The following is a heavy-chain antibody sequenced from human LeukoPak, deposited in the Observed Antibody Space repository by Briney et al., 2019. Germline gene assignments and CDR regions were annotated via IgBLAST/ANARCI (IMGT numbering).Heavy chain of an antibody. Sequence: PGGSLRLSCAASGFTFDDYGMSWVRQAPGKGLEWVSGINWNGGSTGYADSVKGRFTISRDNAKNSLYLQMNSLRAEDTALYYCASEVIVAAGLEGNYWGQGTLVTVSS. V-gene: IGHV3-20*04. CDR2: INWNGGST. CDR1: GFTFDDYG. J-gene: IGHJ4*02. CDR3: ASEVIVAAGLEGNY. D-gene: IGHD6-13*01.